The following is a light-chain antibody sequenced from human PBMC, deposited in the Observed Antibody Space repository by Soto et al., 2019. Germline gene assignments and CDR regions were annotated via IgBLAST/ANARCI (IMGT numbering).Light chain of an antibody. CDR2: EVN. CDR3: SSYAGGRNV. Sequence: QSALTQPPSASGSPGQSVTISCTGTSSDVGYYNYVSWYQHHPGKAPKLMIYEVNKRPSGVPDRFSGSKSGNTASLTVSGLQAEDEADDYCSSYAGGRNVFGTGTKLTVL. CDR1: SSDVGYYNY. V-gene: IGLV2-8*01. J-gene: IGLJ1*01.